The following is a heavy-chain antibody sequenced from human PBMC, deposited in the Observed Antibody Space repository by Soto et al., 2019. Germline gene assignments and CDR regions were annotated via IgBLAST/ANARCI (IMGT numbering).Heavy chain of an antibody. D-gene: IGHD6-6*01. CDR1: GFTFTTAW. V-gene: IGHV3-15*07. Sequence: GGSLRLSCAASGFTFTTAWLNWVRQPPGKGLEWVGRIRSKSDGGTTDFAAPVKGRFAISRDDSKHTVYLQMNSLRTEDTAVYYCPKDSHYPEILVLFDYGGLGPLVPVSS. CDR2: IRSKSDGGTT. CDR3: PKDSHYPEILVLFDY. J-gene: IGHJ4*01.